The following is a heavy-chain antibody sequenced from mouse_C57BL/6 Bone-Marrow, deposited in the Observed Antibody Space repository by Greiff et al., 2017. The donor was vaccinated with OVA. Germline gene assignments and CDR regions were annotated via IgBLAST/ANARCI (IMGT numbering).Heavy chain of an antibody. D-gene: IGHD1-1*01. V-gene: IGHV5-4*01. CDR1: GFTFSSYA. J-gene: IGHJ1*03. Sequence: EVQLVESGGGLVKPGGSLKLSCAASGFTFSSYAMPWVRQTPEKRLEWVATISDGGSYIYYPDNVKGRFTISRDNAKNNLYLQMSHLKSEDTTMYYCAREGTTVVATSWYFDVWGTGTTVTVSS. CDR3: AREGTTVVATSWYFDV. CDR2: ISDGGSYI.